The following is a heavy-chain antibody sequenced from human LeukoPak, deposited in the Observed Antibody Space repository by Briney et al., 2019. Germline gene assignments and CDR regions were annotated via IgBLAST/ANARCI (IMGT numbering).Heavy chain of an antibody. CDR2: INPNSGGT. J-gene: IGHJ4*02. D-gene: IGHD6-6*01. Sequence: ASVKVSCKASGYTFTGYYMHWVRQAPGQGLEWMGWINPNSGGTNYAQKFQGRVTMTRDTSISTAYMALSRLRSDDTAVYYCARASLVISSVAARPRFLLYWGQGTLVTVSS. CDR1: GYTFTGYY. V-gene: IGHV1-2*02. CDR3: ARASLVISSVAARPRFLLY.